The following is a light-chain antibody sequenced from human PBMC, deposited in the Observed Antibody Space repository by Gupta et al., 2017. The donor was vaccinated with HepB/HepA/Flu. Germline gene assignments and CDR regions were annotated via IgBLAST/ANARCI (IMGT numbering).Light chain of an antibody. CDR3: QQDDSYPWT. CDR1: QSISAW. J-gene: IGKJ1*01. Sequence: DIQMTQSPSTLSASVGDRATITCRASQSISAWLAWYQQKPGKAPKLLIYKASTGESGVPSRFSGSGSGTEFTLTISSLQPDDFAVYYCQQDDSYPWTFGEGTKVEIK. V-gene: IGKV1-5*03. CDR2: KAS.